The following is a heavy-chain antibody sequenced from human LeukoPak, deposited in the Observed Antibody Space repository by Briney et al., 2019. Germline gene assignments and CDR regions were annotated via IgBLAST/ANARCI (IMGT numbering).Heavy chain of an antibody. V-gene: IGHV3-9*01. D-gene: IGHD1-20*01. Sequence: GRSLRLSCAASGFTFYDYAMHWVRQAPGKGLEWVSGISWNSGSIGYADSVKGRFTISRDNAKNSLYLQMNSLRAEDTALYYCAKDALNWNDVGFFDYWGQGTLVTVSS. CDR3: AKDALNWNDVGFFDY. J-gene: IGHJ4*02. CDR1: GFTFYDYA. CDR2: ISWNSGSI.